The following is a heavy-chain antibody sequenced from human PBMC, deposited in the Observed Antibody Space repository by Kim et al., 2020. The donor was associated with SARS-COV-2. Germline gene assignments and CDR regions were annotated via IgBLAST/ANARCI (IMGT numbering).Heavy chain of an antibody. V-gene: IGHV3-74*03. D-gene: IGHD3-10*01. CDR1: GFTFSAHV. Sequence: GGSLRLSCVASGFTFSAHVMHWVRLVPGKGLVWVSRIDPSGSGTTYADSVRGRFTISRDNAKNTVFLQMNSLRADYTALYYCTRDVGSVGDYWGQGTQVT. CDR2: IDPSGSGT. J-gene: IGHJ4*02. CDR3: TRDVGSVGDY.